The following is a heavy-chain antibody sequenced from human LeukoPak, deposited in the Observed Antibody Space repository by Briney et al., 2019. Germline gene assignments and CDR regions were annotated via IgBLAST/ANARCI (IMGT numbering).Heavy chain of an antibody. D-gene: IGHD5-12*01. CDR3: AKEPGYSGYDRVWSDNWFDP. V-gene: IGHV3-23*01. Sequence: GGSLRLSCAASGFTFSSYAMSWVRQAPGKGLEWVSAISGSGGSTYYADSVKGRFTISRDNSKNTLYLQMNSLRAEDTAVYYCAKEPGYSGYDRVWSDNWFDPWGQGTLVTVSS. CDR2: ISGSGGST. CDR1: GFTFSSYA. J-gene: IGHJ5*02.